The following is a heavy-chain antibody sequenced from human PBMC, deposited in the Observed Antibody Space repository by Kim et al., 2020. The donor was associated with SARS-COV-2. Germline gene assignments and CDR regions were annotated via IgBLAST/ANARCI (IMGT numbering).Heavy chain of an antibody. J-gene: IGHJ4*02. V-gene: IGHV4-39*01. CDR3: ARLQYYGSGSYPFDY. CDR2: IYYSGST. Sequence: SETLSLTCTVSGGSISSSSYYWGWIRQPPGKGLEWIGSIYYSGSTYYNPSLKSRVTISVDTSKNQFSLKLSSVTAADTAVYYCARLQYYGSGSYPFDYWGQGTLVTVSP. CDR1: GGSISSSSYY. D-gene: IGHD3-10*01.